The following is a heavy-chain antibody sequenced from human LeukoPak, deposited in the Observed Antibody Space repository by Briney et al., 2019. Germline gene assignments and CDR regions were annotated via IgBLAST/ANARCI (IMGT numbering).Heavy chain of an antibody. CDR3: AREALYGSGSYYPNWFDP. CDR1: GGSISSGSYY. V-gene: IGHV4-61*02. J-gene: IGHJ5*02. Sequence: SETLSLTCTVSGGSISSGSYYWSWIRQPAGKGLEWIGRIYTSGSTNYNPSLKSRVTISVDTSKNQFSLELSSVTAADTAVYYCAREALYGSGSYYPNWFDPWGQGTLVTVSS. D-gene: IGHD3-10*01. CDR2: IYTSGST.